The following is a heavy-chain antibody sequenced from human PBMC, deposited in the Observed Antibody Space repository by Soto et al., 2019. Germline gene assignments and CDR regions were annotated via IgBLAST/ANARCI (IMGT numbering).Heavy chain of an antibody. D-gene: IGHD2-2*01. CDR3: AREDRDRETGLVPAAIDGMDV. Sequence: QVQLVQSGAEVKKPGSSVKVSCKASGGTFSRYSITWVRQAPGHGLEWIGRIIPIFGIASYAQKFQGRVTITADESASTANRELSSLRSDDTAVYYCAREDRDRETGLVPAAIDGMDVWGQGTTVTVPS. V-gene: IGHV1-69*08. CDR2: IIPIFGIA. J-gene: IGHJ6*02. CDR1: GGTFSRYS.